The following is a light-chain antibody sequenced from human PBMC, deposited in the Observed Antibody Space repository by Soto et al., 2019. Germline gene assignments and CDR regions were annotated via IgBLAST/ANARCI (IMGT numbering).Light chain of an antibody. V-gene: IGKV1-9*01. CDR1: QGNNTF. J-gene: IGKJ2*01. Sequence: IQLTQSPSSLSASVGDRVSISCRASQGNNTFVAWYQQKLGKAPKLLIYGASTLQSGVPSRFSGSGSGTEFTLTISGLQPEDFATYYCQQLTARRFSFGQGTKLDIK. CDR3: QQLTARRFS. CDR2: GAS.